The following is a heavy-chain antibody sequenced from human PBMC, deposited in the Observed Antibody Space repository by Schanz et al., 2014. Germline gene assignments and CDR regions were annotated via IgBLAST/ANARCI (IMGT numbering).Heavy chain of an antibody. Sequence: QVQLVQSGAEVKKPGASVKLSCKASGYTFTSYYMYWVRQAPGQGLEWMGVINPSGGSTIYAQKFQGRVTMTRDTSTSTVYMELTGLTSDDTAVYYCASGHVVGATHWYVDLWGRGTLVTVSS. CDR1: GYTFTSYY. D-gene: IGHD2-15*01. CDR2: INPSGGST. V-gene: IGHV1-46*01. J-gene: IGHJ2*01. CDR3: ASGHVVGATHWYVDL.